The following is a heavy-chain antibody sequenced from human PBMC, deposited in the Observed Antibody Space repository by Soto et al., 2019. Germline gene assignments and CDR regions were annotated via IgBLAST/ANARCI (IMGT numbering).Heavy chain of an antibody. CDR3: ARGALTVANWFDP. CDR1: GYTFTDYY. D-gene: IGHD6-19*01. CDR2: INPNNGVT. V-gene: IGHV1-2*02. Sequence: QVQLVQSGAEVKKPGASVKVSCKASGYTFTDYYMNWVRQAPGQGLEWMGWINPNNGVTNYAQKFQGRVTMTRDKSISTAYMDLSRLRSDDTALYYCARGALTVANWFDPWGQGTQVTVSS. J-gene: IGHJ5*02.